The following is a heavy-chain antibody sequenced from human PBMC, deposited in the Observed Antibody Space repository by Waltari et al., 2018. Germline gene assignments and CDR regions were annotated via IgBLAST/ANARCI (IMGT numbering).Heavy chain of an antibody. J-gene: IGHJ4*02. CDR1: GYTFTSYD. D-gene: IGHD6-13*01. CDR2: MNPNSGNT. Sequence: QVQLVQSGAEVKKPGASVKVSCKASGYTFTSYDINWVRQATGQGLEWMGWMNPNSGNTGYAQKFQGRVTMTRNTSISTAYMELSSLRSEDMAVYYCARYIAAAGTFDYWGQGTLVTVSS. V-gene: IGHV1-8*01. CDR3: ARYIAAAGTFDY.